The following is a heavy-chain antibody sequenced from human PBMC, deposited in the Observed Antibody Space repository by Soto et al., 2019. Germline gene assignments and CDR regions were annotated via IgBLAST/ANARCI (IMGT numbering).Heavy chain of an antibody. CDR1: GFTFTNYA. V-gene: IGHV3-23*01. Sequence: PGGSLRLSCAASGFTFTNYAMNWVRQAPGKGLEWVSTISGSGGTTYYADSVKGRFTISRDNSKNTLYLQMNTVRAEDTAVYYCAKAGYGTTYFDFWGQGTLVTVSS. J-gene: IGHJ4*02. D-gene: IGHD1-1*01. CDR3: AKAGYGTTYFDF. CDR2: ISGSGGTT.